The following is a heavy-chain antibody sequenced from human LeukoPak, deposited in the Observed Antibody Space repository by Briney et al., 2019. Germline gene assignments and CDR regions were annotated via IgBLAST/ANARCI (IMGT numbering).Heavy chain of an antibody. J-gene: IGHJ4*02. V-gene: IGHV3-21*01. D-gene: IGHD4-11*01. CDR3: ARNDYPDYYFDY. CDR2: ISSSSSYI. Sequence: GVSLRLSCAASGFTFSSYSMNWVRQAPGKGLEWVSSISSSSSYIYYADSVKGRFTISRDNAKNSLYLQMNSLRAEDTAVYYCARNDYPDYYFDYWGQGTLVTVSS. CDR1: GFTFSSYS.